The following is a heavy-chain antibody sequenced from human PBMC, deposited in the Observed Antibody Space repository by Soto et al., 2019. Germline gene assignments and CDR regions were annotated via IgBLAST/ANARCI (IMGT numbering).Heavy chain of an antibody. J-gene: IGHJ4*02. D-gene: IGHD6-13*01. CDR2: IWYDGSNK. Sequence: QVQLVESGGGVVQPGRSLRLSCAASGFTFSSYGMHWVRQAPGKGLEWVAVIWYDGSNKYYADSVKGRFTISRDNSKNTLYLQMNSLRAEDTAVYYCARFLGIAAAGTGYWGQGTLVTVSS. CDR1: GFTFSSYG. V-gene: IGHV3-33*01. CDR3: ARFLGIAAAGTGY.